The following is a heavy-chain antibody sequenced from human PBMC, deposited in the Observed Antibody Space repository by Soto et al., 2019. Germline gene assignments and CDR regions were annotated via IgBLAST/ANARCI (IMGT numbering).Heavy chain of an antibody. Sequence: EVQLLESGGDLVQPGGSLRLSCAASGFSFSSYAMAWVRQAPGRGLEWVATIRHSGDNTYYANSVKGRFTISRDNSMNTLYLQMSSMRAGDTAVYYWAKDPLVTVTSAFDIWGQRTMVTVS. CDR3: AKDPLVTVTSAFDI. CDR1: GFSFSSYA. CDR2: IRHSGDNT. J-gene: IGHJ3*02. D-gene: IGHD4-17*01. V-gene: IGHV3-23*01.